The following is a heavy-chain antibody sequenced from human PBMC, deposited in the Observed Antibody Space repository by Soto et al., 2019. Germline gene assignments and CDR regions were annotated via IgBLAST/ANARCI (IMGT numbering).Heavy chain of an antibody. J-gene: IGHJ6*02. Sequence: SETLSLTCTVSGGSISSYYWSWIRQPPGKGLEWIGYIYYSGSTNYNPSLKSRVTISVDTSKNQFSLKLSSVTAADTAVYYCARHQILSYCSSTSCYENPYYYGMDVWGQGTTVTVSS. CDR3: ARHQILSYCSSTSCYENPYYYGMDV. CDR1: GGSISSYY. D-gene: IGHD2-2*01. V-gene: IGHV4-59*08. CDR2: IYYSGST.